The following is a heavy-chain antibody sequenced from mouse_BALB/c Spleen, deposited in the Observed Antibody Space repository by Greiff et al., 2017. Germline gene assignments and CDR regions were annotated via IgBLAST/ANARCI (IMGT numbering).Heavy chain of an antibody. CDR3: TRSLWYGNIYAMDY. D-gene: IGHD2-10*02. CDR1: GYSFTSYW. V-gene: IGHV1-5*01. J-gene: IGHJ4*01. CDR2: IYPGNSDT. Sequence: EVQLQQSGTMLARPGASVKMSCKASGYSFTSYWMHWVKQRPGQGLEWIGAIYPGNSDTSYNQKFKGKAKLTAVTSASTAYMELSSLTNEDSAVYYCTRSLWYGNIYAMDYWGQGTSVTVSS.